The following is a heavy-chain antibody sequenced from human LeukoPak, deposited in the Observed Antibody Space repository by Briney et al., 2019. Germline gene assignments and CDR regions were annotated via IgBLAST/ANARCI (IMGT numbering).Heavy chain of an antibody. CDR1: GYTLAELS. CDR2: FDPEDGET. V-gene: IGHV1-24*01. Sequence: ASVKVSCKVSGYTLAELSMHWVRQAPGKGLEWMGGFDPEDGETIYAQKFQGRVTMTEDTSTDTAYMELSSLRSEDTAVYYCATGGPFWSGPLPDYWGQGTLVTVSS. J-gene: IGHJ4*02. CDR3: ATGGPFWSGPLPDY. D-gene: IGHD3-3*01.